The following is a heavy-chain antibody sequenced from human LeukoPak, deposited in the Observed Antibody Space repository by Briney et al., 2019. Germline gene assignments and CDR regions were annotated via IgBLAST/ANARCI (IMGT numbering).Heavy chain of an antibody. Sequence: PGGSLTLSCAASGYTFSSYRMRWVRQAPGKEKEWVANIKQDGSEKYYVDSVKGRFTISRDNAKNSLYLQMKSLRAEDTAVYYCARDLGWLQDFWGQGTLVTVSS. J-gene: IGHJ4*02. CDR3: ARDLGWLQDF. CDR1: GYTFSSYR. CDR2: IKQDGSEK. D-gene: IGHD5-24*01. V-gene: IGHV3-7*01.